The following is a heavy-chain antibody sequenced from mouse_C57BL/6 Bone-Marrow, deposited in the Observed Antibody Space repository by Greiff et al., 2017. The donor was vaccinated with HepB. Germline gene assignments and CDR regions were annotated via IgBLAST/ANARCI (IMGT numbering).Heavy chain of an antibody. J-gene: IGHJ3*01. CDR1: GFTFSDYY. CDR3: ARQTVGWLAY. V-gene: IGHV5-12*01. Sequence: DVHLVESGGGLVQPGGSLKLSCAASGFTFSDYYMYWVRQTPEKRLEWVAYISNSGGSTYYPDTVKGRFTISRDNAYNTLYLQMSRLKSEDTAMYYCARQTVGWLAYWGQGTLVTVSA. CDR2: ISNSGGST.